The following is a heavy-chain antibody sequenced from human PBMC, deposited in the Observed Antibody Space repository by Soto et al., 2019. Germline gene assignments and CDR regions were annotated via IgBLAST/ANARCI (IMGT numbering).Heavy chain of an antibody. J-gene: IGHJ6*02. CDR3: ARGQYHILTGYYRRGLVYYYYGMDV. Sequence: QVQLVQSGAEVKKPWASVTVSCKASGGTFSSYAISWVRQAPGQGLEWMGGIIPICGTANYAQKFQGRVTIIADESTSTAYMELSSLRSEDTAVYYCARGQYHILTGYYRRGLVYYYYGMDVWGQGTTVTVSS. CDR2: IIPICGTA. D-gene: IGHD3-9*01. CDR1: GGTFSSYA. V-gene: IGHV1-69*01.